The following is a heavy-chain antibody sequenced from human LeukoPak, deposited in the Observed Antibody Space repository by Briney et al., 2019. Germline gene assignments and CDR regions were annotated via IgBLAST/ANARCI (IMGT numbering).Heavy chain of an antibody. J-gene: IGHJ4*02. CDR1: GGSISSSNW. CDR2: IYHSGST. D-gene: IGHD4-17*01. Sequence: PSETLSLTCAVSGGSISSSNWWSWVRQPPGKGLEWIGEIYHSGSTNYNPSLKSRVTISVDKSKNQFSLKLSSVTAADTAVYYCARGNDYGDYVGFGAFDYWGQGTLVTVSS. CDR3: ARGNDYGDYVGFGAFDY. V-gene: IGHV4-4*02.